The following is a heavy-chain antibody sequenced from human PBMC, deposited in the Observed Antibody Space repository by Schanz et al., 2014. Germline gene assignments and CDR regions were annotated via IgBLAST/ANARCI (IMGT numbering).Heavy chain of an antibody. CDR3: ARGPSTGAFDI. V-gene: IGHV1-46*03. CDR1: GYIFGSHG. Sequence: QLMQSGSEVRKPGASVKVSCKASGYIFGSHGMTWVRQAPGQGLEWMGKINPSSGTTRIAQNFQGRLIMTTDTSTTTVYMELSSLRSEDTAVYFCARGPSTGAFDIWGQGTMVTVSS. CDR2: INPSSGTT. J-gene: IGHJ3*02.